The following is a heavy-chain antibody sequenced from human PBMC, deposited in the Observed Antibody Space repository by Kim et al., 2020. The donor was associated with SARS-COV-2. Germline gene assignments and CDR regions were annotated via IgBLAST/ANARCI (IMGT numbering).Heavy chain of an antibody. V-gene: IGHV3-30*03. Sequence: GGSLRLSCAASGFTFSSYGMHWVRQAPGKGLEWVAVISYDGSNKYYADSVKGRFTISRDNSKNTLYLQMSSLRAEDTAVYYCAQLDNTSPSSGRIHFDY. J-gene: IGHJ4*01. CDR3: AQLDNTSPSSGRIHFDY. CDR2: ISYDGSNK. D-gene: IGHD6-19*01. CDR1: GFTFSSYG.